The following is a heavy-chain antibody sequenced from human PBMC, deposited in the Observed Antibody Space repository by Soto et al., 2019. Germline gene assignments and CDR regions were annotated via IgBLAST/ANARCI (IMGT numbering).Heavy chain of an antibody. CDR2: ISYDGSNK. V-gene: IGHV3-30-3*01. J-gene: IGHJ4*02. CDR1: GFTFSSYA. D-gene: IGHD6-19*01. Sequence: QVQLVESGGGVVQPGRSLRLSCAASGFTFSSYAMHWVRQAPGKGLEWVAVISYDGSNKYYADSVKGRFTISRDNSKNTLYLQMNSLRAEDTAVYYCARERGGWYNCDYWGQGTLVTVSS. CDR3: ARERGGWYNCDY.